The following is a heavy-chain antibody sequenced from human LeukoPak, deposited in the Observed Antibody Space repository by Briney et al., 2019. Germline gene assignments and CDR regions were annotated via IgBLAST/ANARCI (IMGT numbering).Heavy chain of an antibody. Sequence: GGSLRLSCAASGFTFSSYSMNWVRQAPGKGLGWVSYISSSSTTIYYADYVKGRFTISRDNAKNSLYLQMNSLRAEDTAVYYCARDTAGAYVNYWGQGTLVTVSS. CDR1: GFTFSSYS. CDR3: ARDTAGAYVNY. J-gene: IGHJ4*02. V-gene: IGHV3-48*01. D-gene: IGHD5-12*01. CDR2: ISSSSTTI.